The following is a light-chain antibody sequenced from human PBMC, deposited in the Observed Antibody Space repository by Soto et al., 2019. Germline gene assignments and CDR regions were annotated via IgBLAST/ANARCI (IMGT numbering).Light chain of an antibody. CDR3: CSYAGNHKYV. CDR1: SNDIGGYNY. J-gene: IGLJ1*01. Sequence: QSALTQPPSASGSPGQSVTISCTGTSNDIGGYNYVSWYQQHPGQAPKVMIYEVRKRPSGVPDRFSGSKSGNTASLTVSGLQTEEEAVYDCCSYAGNHKYVFGTGTQLTVL. V-gene: IGLV2-8*01. CDR2: EVR.